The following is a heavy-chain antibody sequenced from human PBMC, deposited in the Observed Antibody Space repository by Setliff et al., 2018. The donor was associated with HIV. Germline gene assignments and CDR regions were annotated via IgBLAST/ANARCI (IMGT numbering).Heavy chain of an antibody. Sequence: SVKVSCKASGGTFSSYAISWVRQAPGQGLEWMGGIIPILGIANYAHTFQGRVTMTRDTSTSTVYMELNSLRSEDTAVYYCARVHDGTTTGAFDIWGQGTLVTVSS. D-gene: IGHD3-22*01. CDR3: ARVHDGTTTGAFDI. CDR2: IIPILGIA. J-gene: IGHJ3*02. CDR1: GGTFSSYA. V-gene: IGHV1-69*10.